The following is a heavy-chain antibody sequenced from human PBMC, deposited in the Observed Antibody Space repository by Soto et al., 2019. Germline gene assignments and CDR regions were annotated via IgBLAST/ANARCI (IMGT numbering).Heavy chain of an antibody. J-gene: IGHJ6*02. D-gene: IGHD1-26*01. CDR3: ARILGPYYYDGMEV. CDR2: IFSNDEK. CDR1: GFSLSNARMG. Sequence: QVTLKESGPVLVKPTETLTLTCTVSGFSLSNARMGVSWIRQPPGKALEWLAHIFSNDEKSYTTPLKSSLTISKDTSKGRVVRTLTNMAPVDTATYCCARILGPYYYDGMEVWGPGTTVTVSS. V-gene: IGHV2-26*01.